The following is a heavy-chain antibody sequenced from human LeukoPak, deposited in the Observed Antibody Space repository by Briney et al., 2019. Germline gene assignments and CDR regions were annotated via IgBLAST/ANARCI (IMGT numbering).Heavy chain of an antibody. V-gene: IGHV1-8*01. CDR3: AREGTAAAPSYYYYYYMDV. CDR2: MNPKSGNT. CDR1: GYTFTSYD. Sequence: PSVKVSCKASGYTFTSYDINWVRQATGQGLEWMGWMNPKSGNTGYAQKFQGRVTMNRNTSISTAYMELSSLRSEDTAVYYCAREGTAAAPSYYYYYYMDVWGKGTTVTASS. J-gene: IGHJ6*03. D-gene: IGHD6-13*01.